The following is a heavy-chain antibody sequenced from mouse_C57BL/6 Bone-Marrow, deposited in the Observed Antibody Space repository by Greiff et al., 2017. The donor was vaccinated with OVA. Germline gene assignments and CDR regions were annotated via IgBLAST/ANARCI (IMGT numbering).Heavy chain of an antibody. V-gene: IGHV1-53*01. D-gene: IGHD2-1*01. CDR1: GYTFTSYW. Sequence: QVQLQQPGTELVKPGASVKLSCKASGYTFTSYWMHWVKQRPGQGLEWIGNINPSNGGPNYNEKFKCKATLTVDKSSSTAYMQLSSLTSEDSAVDYCARDGNYEGFAYWGQGTLVTVSA. CDR3: ARDGNYEGFAY. CDR2: INPSNGGP. J-gene: IGHJ3*01.